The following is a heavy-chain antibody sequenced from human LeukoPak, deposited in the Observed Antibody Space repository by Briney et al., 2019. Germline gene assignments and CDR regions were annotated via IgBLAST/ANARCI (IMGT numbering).Heavy chain of an antibody. D-gene: IGHD6-19*01. CDR1: GGSFSGYY. V-gene: IGHV4-34*01. J-gene: IGHJ4*02. Sequence: SETLSLTCAVYGGSFSGYYWSWIRQPPGKGLEWIGEINRSGSTNYNPSLKSRVTISVDTSKNQFSLKLSSVTAADTAVYYCARESPGYSSGWYVFSDYWGQGTLVTVSS. CDR2: INRSGST. CDR3: ARESPGYSSGWYVFSDY.